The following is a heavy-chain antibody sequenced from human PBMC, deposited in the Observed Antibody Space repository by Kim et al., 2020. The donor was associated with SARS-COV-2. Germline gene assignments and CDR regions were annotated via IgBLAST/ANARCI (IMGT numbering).Heavy chain of an antibody. Sequence: GGSLRLSCAVSGFTFNTYAMSWVRQAPGKGLEWVSVISGSALSKFYADSVRGRFTISRDNSKDTLYLQMNSLRAEDTALYYCAKMVFWDSYNYYYYYAM. CDR1: GFTFNTYA. CDR3: AKMVFWDSYNYYYYYAM. V-gene: IGHV3-23*01. D-gene: IGHD3-16*01. J-gene: IGHJ6*01. CDR2: ISGSALSK.